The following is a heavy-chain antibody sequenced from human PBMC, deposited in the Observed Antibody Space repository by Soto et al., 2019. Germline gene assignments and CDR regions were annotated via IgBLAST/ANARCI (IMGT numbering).Heavy chain of an antibody. CDR2: IYYSGST. Sequence: PSETHSLTCTVSGGTIISGGYYWSWIRQHPGKGLEWIGYIYYSGSTYYNPSLKSRVTISVDTSKNQFSLKLSSVTAADTAVYYCARDPLSGTDYWGQGTLVTVSS. CDR1: GGTIISGGYY. V-gene: IGHV4-31*03. CDR3: ARDPLSGTDY. J-gene: IGHJ4*02.